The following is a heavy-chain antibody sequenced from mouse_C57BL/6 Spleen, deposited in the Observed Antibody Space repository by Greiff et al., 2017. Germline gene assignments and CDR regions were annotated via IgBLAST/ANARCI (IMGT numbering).Heavy chain of an antibody. CDR3: ARHEGRGGDYLYYAMDY. Sequence: DVKLVESGGDLVKPGGSLKLSCAASGFTFSSYGMSWVRQTPDKRLEWVATISSGGSYTYYPDSVKGRFTISRDNAKNTLYLQMSSLKSEDTAKYYCARHEGRGGDYLYYAMDYWGQGTSVTVSS. D-gene: IGHD2-4*01. CDR2: ISSGGSYT. CDR1: GFTFSSYG. V-gene: IGHV5-6*02. J-gene: IGHJ4*01.